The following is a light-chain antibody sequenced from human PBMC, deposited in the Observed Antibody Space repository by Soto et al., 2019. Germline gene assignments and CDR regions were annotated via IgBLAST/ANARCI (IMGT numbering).Light chain of an antibody. CDR2: DAS. V-gene: IGKV1-5*01. J-gene: IGKJ1*01. Sequence: DLQMTQSPSTLSASVGDRVTITCRASQSVFSWLAWYQHKPGQAPKLLIYDASTLEGGVPSRFSGSGSGTEFTLTIGGLQPDDFATYHCQQYNSFSWSFGQGTKVEVK. CDR1: QSVFSW. CDR3: QQYNSFSWS.